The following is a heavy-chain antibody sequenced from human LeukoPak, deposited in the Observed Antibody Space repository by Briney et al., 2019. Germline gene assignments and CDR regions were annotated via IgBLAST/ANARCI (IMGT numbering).Heavy chain of an antibody. Sequence: SETLSLTCIVSGGSISTYYWNWIRQPPGKGLEWIGYIYHSGSTNYNPSLKSRVTISVDTSKNQFSLKLSSVTAADTAVYYCARDRFGWPTTVTTSPDAFDIWGQGTMVTVSS. V-gene: IGHV4-59*12. J-gene: IGHJ3*02. CDR3: ARDRFGWPTTVTTSPDAFDI. CDR1: GGSISTYY. D-gene: IGHD4-17*01. CDR2: IYHSGST.